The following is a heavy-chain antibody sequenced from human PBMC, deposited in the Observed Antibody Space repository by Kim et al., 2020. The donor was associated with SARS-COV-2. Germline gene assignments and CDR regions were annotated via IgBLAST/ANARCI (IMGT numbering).Heavy chain of an antibody. D-gene: IGHD3-22*01. J-gene: IGHJ6*02. CDR1: GGSISGYY. CDR3: ARDLKADKYDSSGYYYDGFYYYDYGMDV. CDR2: IYTNGNT. Sequence: SETLSLTCTVSGGSISGYYWSWIRQPAGKGLEWIGRIYTNGNTNYNPSPSLKSRVTMSIDTSKSQFSLKVTSVSAADTAVYYCARDLKADKYDSSGYYYDGFYYYDYGMDVWGQGTTVTVSS. V-gene: IGHV4-4*07.